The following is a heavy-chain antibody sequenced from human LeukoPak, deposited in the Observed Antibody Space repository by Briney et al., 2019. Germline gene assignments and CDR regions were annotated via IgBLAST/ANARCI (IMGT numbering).Heavy chain of an antibody. CDR2: INSDGSST. V-gene: IGHV3-74*01. CDR1: GFTFSSYW. D-gene: IGHD6-13*01. Sequence: GGSLRLSCAASGFTFSSYWMHWVRQAPGKGLVWVSRINSDGSSTSYADSVKGRLTISRDNAKNSLYLQMNSLRAEDTAVYYCARAMYSSSFSGFDPWGQGTLVTVSS. J-gene: IGHJ5*02. CDR3: ARAMYSSSFSGFDP.